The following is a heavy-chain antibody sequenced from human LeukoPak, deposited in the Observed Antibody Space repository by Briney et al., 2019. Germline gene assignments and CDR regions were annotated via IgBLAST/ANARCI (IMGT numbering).Heavy chain of an antibody. CDR3: ARDGGHYDFWSGYYYYYYYMDV. V-gene: IGHV1-2*02. D-gene: IGHD3-3*01. Sequence: RGASVKVSCKASGYTFTGYYLHWVRQAPGQGLEWMGWINPNSGGTNYAQKFQGRVTMTRDTSISTAYMELSRLRSDDTAVYYCARDGGHYDFWSGYYYYYYYMDVWGKGTTVTVSS. J-gene: IGHJ6*03. CDR2: INPNSGGT. CDR1: GYTFTGYY.